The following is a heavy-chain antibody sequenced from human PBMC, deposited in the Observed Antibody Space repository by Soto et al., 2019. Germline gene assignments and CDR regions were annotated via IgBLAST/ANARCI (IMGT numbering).Heavy chain of an antibody. J-gene: IGHJ4*02. Sequence: GGSLRLSCAASGFTFSSYAMSWVRQAPGKGLEWVSAISGSGGSTYYADSVKGRFTISRDNSKNTLYLQVNSLRAEDTAVYYCAKEPKRWLQSYYFDYWGQGTLVTVSS. V-gene: IGHV3-23*01. CDR1: GFTFSSYA. CDR2: ISGSGGST. CDR3: AKEPKRWLQSYYFDY. D-gene: IGHD5-12*01.